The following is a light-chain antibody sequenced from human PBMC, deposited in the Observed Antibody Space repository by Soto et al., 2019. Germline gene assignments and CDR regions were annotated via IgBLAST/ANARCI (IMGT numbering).Light chain of an antibody. CDR2: GAA. CDR3: QQYNNWPQT. V-gene: IGKV3-15*01. CDR1: QSVSSN. Sequence: EIVMTQSPATLSLSPGERATLSCRASQSVSSNLAWYQQKHGQAPRLLIYGAATRATGIPARISGSESGTEFTHTISSLQSEDFVVYYCQQYNNWPQTFGQGTSLEIK. J-gene: IGKJ1*01.